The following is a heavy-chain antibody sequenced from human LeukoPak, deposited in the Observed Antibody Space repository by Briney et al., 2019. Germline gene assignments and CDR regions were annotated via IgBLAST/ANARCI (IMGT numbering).Heavy chain of an antibody. Sequence: SVKVSCKASGFTFASSIIQWVRQARGQRLDWIGWIVVGSGDTIYAQSFQERVTITRDVSAGTAYMELSSLRSEDTAVYFCAADDFSTTGPIDSWGQGTLVSVSS. V-gene: IGHV1-58*02. CDR3: AADDFSTTGPIDS. D-gene: IGHD3-3*01. J-gene: IGHJ4*02. CDR1: GFTFASSI. CDR2: IVVGSGDT.